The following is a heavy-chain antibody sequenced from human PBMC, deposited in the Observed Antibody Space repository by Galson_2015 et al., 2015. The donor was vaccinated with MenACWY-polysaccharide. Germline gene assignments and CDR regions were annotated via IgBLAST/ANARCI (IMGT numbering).Heavy chain of an antibody. D-gene: IGHD3-22*01. Sequence: SLRLSCAGSGFNFGDYGMIWIRQAPGKGLEWIGLIRSKAYGGTPESAASVKGRFTMSRDDSKRIAYLQMNSLNIEDTAVYYCTRCSAYCTDGSGSFASFDLWGKGTMVTV. CDR3: TRCSAYCTDGSGSFASFDL. V-gene: IGHV3-49*03. CDR1: GFNFGDYG. J-gene: IGHJ3*01. CDR2: IRSKAYGGTP.